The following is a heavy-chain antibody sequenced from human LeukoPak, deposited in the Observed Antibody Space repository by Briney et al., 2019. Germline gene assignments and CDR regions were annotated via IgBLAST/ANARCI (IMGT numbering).Heavy chain of an antibody. Sequence: ASVKVSCKASGYTFTRHYMHWVRQAPGQGGEGMGVINPSGGTINYAQKFHAIVTITRHTSTTTVYMELSPLRSEDTAVYYCASWGGEAKNGLWSGPFDYWGQGTLVTVSS. CDR2: INPSGGTI. CDR1: GYTFTRHY. CDR3: ASWGGEAKNGLWSGPFDY. V-gene: IGHV1-46*01. D-gene: IGHD3-3*01. J-gene: IGHJ4*02.